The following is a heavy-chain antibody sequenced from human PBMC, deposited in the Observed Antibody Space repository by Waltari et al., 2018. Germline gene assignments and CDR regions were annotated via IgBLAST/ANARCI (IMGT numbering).Heavy chain of an antibody. CDR2: IWYEGSKK. Sequence: QVQLVESGGGVVQPGRSLRLSCAASGFTFSSYGMHWVRQAPDKGLEWVEIIWYEGSKKYYADSVKGRFTISKDNSNNTLYLQMNSLRAEDTAVYYCARTGNGHSSGWYSGDYWGQGTLVTVSS. CDR1: GFTFSSYG. J-gene: IGHJ4*02. D-gene: IGHD6-19*01. CDR3: ARTGNGHSSGWYSGDY. V-gene: IGHV3-33*01.